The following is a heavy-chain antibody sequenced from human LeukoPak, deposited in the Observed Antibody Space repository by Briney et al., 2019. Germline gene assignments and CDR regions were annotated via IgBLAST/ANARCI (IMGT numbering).Heavy chain of an antibody. D-gene: IGHD3-9*01. Sequence: GTSVKVSCKASGFTFTSSAVQWVRQARGQRLEWIGWIVVGSGNTNYAQKFQERVTITRDMSTSTAYMELSSLRSEDTAVYYCAAGAYVLRYFDWLPSSPFDPWAREPWSPSPQ. CDR3: AAGAYVLRYFDWLPSSPFDP. V-gene: IGHV1-58*01. CDR1: GFTFTSSA. CDR2: IVVGSGNT. J-gene: IGHJ5*02.